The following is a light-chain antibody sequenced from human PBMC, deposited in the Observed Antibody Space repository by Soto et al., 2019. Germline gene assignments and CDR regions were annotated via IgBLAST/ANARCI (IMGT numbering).Light chain of an antibody. CDR1: QSISSW. Sequence: DIQMTQSPSTLSASVGDRVTITCRASQSISSWLAWYQQKPGKDPQFLIQKASSLESGGPSRCIGSGSGREFSLTISSLQPDDFATYYCQQYDSYPLTFGGGTKVEIK. V-gene: IGKV1-5*03. CDR3: QQYDSYPLT. CDR2: KAS. J-gene: IGKJ4*01.